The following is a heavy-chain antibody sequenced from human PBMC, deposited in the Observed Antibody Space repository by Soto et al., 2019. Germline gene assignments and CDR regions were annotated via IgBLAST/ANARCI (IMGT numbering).Heavy chain of an antibody. CDR3: ARARTRYFEY. CDR2: ISAHNGNT. J-gene: IGHJ4*02. V-gene: IGHV1-18*04. CDR1: GYTFTSYG. D-gene: IGHD1-20*01. Sequence: QVQLVQSGAEVKKPGASVKVSCKASGYTFTSYGITWVRRAPGQGLEWMGWISAHNGNTDYAQKVQGRVIMTTDTSTSTAYMELRSLTSDDTAVYYCARARTRYFEYWGQGTLVTVSS.